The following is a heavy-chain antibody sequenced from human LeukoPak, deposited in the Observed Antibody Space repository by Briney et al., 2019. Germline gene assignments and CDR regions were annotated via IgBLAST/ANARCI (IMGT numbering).Heavy chain of an antibody. D-gene: IGHD6-13*01. CDR1: GYTFTSYA. CDR3: ARGSSRIAAAQRREFGY. V-gene: IGHV7-4-1*02. CDR2: INTNTGNP. J-gene: IGHJ4*02. Sequence: ASVKVSCKASGYTFTSYAMNWVRQAPGQGLEWMGWINTNTGNPTYAQGFTGRFVFSLDTSVSTAYLQISSLKAEDTAVYYCARGSSRIAAAQRREFGYWGQGTLVTVSS.